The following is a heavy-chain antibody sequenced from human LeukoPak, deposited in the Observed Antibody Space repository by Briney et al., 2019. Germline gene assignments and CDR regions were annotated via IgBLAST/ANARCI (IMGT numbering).Heavy chain of an antibody. CDR2: IGNNGGGI. J-gene: IGHJ6*02. V-gene: IGHV3-23*01. Sequence: PGGSLRLSCAASGFTFSTYTMYWVRHPPGKRLEWVSIIGNNGGGIHYADSVKGRFTISRDNFKNALYLQMNSLRVEDTAVYYCAKELSSSSSGMDVWGQGTTVTVSS. CDR3: AKELSSSSSGMDV. CDR1: GFTFSTYT. D-gene: IGHD6-13*01.